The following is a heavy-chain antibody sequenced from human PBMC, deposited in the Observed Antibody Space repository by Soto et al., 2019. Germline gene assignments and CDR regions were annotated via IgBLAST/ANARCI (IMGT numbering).Heavy chain of an antibody. CDR3: ARGGRLRHFDY. CDR2: ISCDGSDK. V-gene: IGHV3-30*04. J-gene: IGHJ4*02. D-gene: IGHD5-12*01. CDR1: GFTFSSYA. Sequence: QVQVVESGGGVVQPGRALRLSCAASGFTFSSYAMHWVRQAPGKGLEWVAIISCDGSDKYYADSVKGRFTISRDNSKNTLYLQMNSLRTEDTAVYYCARGGRLRHFDYWGQGTLVTVSS.